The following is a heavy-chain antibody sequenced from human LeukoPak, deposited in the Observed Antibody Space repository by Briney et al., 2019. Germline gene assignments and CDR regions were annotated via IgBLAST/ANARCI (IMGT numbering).Heavy chain of an antibody. Sequence: SSVKVSCKASGGTFSSYAISWVRQAPGQGLEWMGIINPSGGSTSYAQKFQGRVTMTRDTSTSTVYMELSSLRSEDTAVYYCARSRGITIFGVVIPQPLDVWGKGTTVTVSS. D-gene: IGHD3-3*01. CDR2: INPSGGST. V-gene: IGHV1-46*03. CDR3: ARSRGITIFGVVIPQPLDV. J-gene: IGHJ6*04. CDR1: GGTFSSYA.